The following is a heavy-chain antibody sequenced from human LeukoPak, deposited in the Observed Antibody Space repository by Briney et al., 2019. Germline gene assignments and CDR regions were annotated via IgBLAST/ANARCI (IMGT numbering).Heavy chain of an antibody. CDR1: GGTFSSYA. J-gene: IGHJ6*02. CDR2: IIPIFGTA. CDR3: ARESTDVYYYYGMDV. D-gene: IGHD5/OR15-5a*01. V-gene: IGHV1-69*13. Sequence: ASVKVSCKASGGTFSSYAISWVRQAPGQGLEWMGGIIPIFGTANYAQKFQGRVTITADESTSTAYMELSSLRSEDTAVYYCARESTDVYYYYGMDVWGQGTTVTVSS.